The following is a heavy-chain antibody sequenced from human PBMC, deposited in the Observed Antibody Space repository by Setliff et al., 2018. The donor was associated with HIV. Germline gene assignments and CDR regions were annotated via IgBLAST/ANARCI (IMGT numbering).Heavy chain of an antibody. CDR2: IYSDDYT. Sequence: GGSLRLSCAASGFTFSNYVINWVRQAPGKGLEWISIIYSDDYTYYADSIKGRFTISRDSSKNTLYLQMTSLRAEDTAVYYCARRAYCSSTTCFDFWGQGTLVTVSS. CDR1: GFTFSNYV. J-gene: IGHJ4*02. CDR3: ARRAYCSSTTCFDF. D-gene: IGHD2-2*01. V-gene: IGHV3-66*04.